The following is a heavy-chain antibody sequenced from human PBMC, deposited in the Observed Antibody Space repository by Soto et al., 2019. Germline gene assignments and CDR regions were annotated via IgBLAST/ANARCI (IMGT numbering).Heavy chain of an antibody. D-gene: IGHD4-4*01. V-gene: IGHV3-30*18. Sequence: QVQLVESGGGVVQPGRSLRLSCATSGFTFRFYDMHWVRQAPGKGLEWVAIISRDGNNKDYGDSVKGRFTISRDNSKNTLYLQRTSLRGEDTAVYYCAKDAYTPIRTTAHDSGGLDHWGRGTLVTVSS. CDR1: GFTFRFYD. CDR3: AKDAYTPIRTTAHDSGGLDH. CDR2: ISRDGNNK. J-gene: IGHJ4*02.